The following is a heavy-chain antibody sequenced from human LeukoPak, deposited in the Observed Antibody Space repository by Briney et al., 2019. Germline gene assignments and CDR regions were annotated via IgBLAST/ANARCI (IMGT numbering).Heavy chain of an antibody. CDR3: SRGSGWLSVY. V-gene: IGHV3-49*03. CDR2: ISGGTT. D-gene: IGHD6-19*01. Sequence: GGSLRLSCTASGFTFGDYLMSWFRQAPGKGLEWIGFISGGTTEYAASVKGRFTISRDDSTNIAYLQMNSLTTEDTAVYYCSRGSGWLSVYWGQGTLVTVSS. CDR1: GFTFGDYL. J-gene: IGHJ4*02.